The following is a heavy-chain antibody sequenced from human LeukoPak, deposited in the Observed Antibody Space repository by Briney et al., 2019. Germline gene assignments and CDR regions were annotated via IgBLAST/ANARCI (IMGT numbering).Heavy chain of an antibody. V-gene: IGHV3-23*01. Sequence: GGSLRLSCAASGFNFKMYAMSWVRQTPGKGLEWVSSISRTGSDTYYADSVKGGRFSISRDNSKNTLYLQMYSLRAEDTAIYYCAKGDFYFDSSGHPYYFDNWGQGTLVTVSS. CDR2: ISRTGSDT. CDR3: AKGDFYFDSSGHPYYFDN. CDR1: GFNFKMYA. D-gene: IGHD3-22*01. J-gene: IGHJ4*02.